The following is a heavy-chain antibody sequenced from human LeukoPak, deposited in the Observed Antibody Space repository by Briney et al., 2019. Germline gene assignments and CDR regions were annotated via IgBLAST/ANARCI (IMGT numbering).Heavy chain of an antibody. D-gene: IGHD6-6*01. V-gene: IGHV1-18*01. J-gene: IGHJ5*02. CDR1: GYTFTSYG. CDR2: ISAYNGNT. CDR3: AREGAARSLKRHWFDP. Sequence: ATVKVSCKASGYTFTSYGISWVRQAPGQGLEWMGWISAYNGNTNYAQKLQGRVTMTTDTSTSTAYMELRSLRSDDTAVYYCAREGAARSLKRHWFDPWGQGTLVTVSS.